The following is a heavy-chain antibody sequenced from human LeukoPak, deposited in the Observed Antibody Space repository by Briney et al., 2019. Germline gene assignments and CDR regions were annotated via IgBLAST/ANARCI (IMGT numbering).Heavy chain of an antibody. CDR3: AKDVLVTGFDY. J-gene: IGHJ4*02. D-gene: IGHD2-21*02. V-gene: IGHV4-4*07. Sequence: SETLSLTCTVSGDSISPYFRSWIRQPAGKGLEWIGRIYSGGSTTYNPSLKSRVTMSVDTSKNRFSLNLTSVTAADTAVYFCAKDVLVTGFDYWGQGALVT. CDR1: GDSISPYF. CDR2: IYSGGST.